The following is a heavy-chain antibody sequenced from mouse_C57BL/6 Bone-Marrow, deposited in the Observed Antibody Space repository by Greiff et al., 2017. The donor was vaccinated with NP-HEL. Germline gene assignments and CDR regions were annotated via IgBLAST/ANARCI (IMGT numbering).Heavy chain of an antibody. CDR3: AKNPDYYGSSPYFDY. CDR2: IWSGGST. D-gene: IGHD1-1*01. CDR1: GFSLTSYG. V-gene: IGHV2-4*01. J-gene: IGHJ2*01. Sequence: VQLVESGPGLVQPSQSLSITCTVSGFSLTSYGVHWVRQPPGKGLEWLGVIWSGGSTDYNAAFISRLSISKDNSKSQVFFKMNSLQADDTAIYYCAKNPDYYGSSPYFDYWGQGTTLTVSS.